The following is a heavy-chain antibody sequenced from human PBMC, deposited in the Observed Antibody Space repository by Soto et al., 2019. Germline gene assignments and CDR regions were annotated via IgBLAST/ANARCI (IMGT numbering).Heavy chain of an antibody. J-gene: IGHJ3*02. CDR3: ARHYLGTVTRTIFSAFDI. CDR1: GGSISSYY. Sequence: QVQLQESGPGLVKPSETLSLTCTVSGGSISSYYWSWIRQPPGKGLEWIGYIYYSGSTNYNPSLRSRVTISVDTSKNQFSLRLSSVTAADTAVYYCARHYLGTVTRTIFSAFDIWGQGTMVTVSS. D-gene: IGHD4-17*01. V-gene: IGHV4-59*08. CDR2: IYYSGST.